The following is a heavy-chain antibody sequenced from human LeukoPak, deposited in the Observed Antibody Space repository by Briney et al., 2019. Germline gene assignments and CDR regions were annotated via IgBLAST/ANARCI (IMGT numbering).Heavy chain of an antibody. CDR2: IDWDGDK. J-gene: IGHJ4*02. V-gene: IGHV2-70*11. Sequence: SGPALVKPTQTLTLTRTFSGFSLSTSGMCVSWIRQPPGKALEWLARIDWDGDKCYSTSLKTRLTISKDTSKNQVVLTMTNMDPVDTATYYCARMPHVDTSMVIDYWGQGTLVTVSS. CDR1: GFSLSTSGMC. D-gene: IGHD5-18*01. CDR3: ARMPHVDTSMVIDY.